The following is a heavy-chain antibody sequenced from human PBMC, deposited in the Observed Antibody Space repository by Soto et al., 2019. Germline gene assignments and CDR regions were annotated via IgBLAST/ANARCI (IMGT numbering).Heavy chain of an antibody. D-gene: IGHD3-3*01. CDR3: ARGGGVGVAGSAAFDM. CDR1: GYPVTAYY. J-gene: IGHJ3*02. Sequence: QLHLVQSGAVVKKPGASVTVSCSASGYPVTAYYMHWVRQAPGRGLEWMGGINPATGAAKYTQTFQGRVTMPRAPSTSPVFMELSGLTSEDTAVFYCARGGGVGVAGSAAFDMWGQGTLVTVSS. V-gene: IGHV1-2*02. CDR2: INPATGAA.